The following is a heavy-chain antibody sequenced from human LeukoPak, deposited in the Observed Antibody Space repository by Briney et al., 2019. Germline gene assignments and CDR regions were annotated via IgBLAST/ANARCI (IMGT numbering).Heavy chain of an antibody. D-gene: IGHD1-26*01. CDR1: GFTFDDYT. J-gene: IGHJ6*03. Sequence: PGGSLRLSCAASGFTFDDYTMHWVRQAPGKGLEWVSGISWNSGSIGYADSVKGRFTISRDNAKNSLYLQMNSLRAEDMALYYCATLGGSYRGYYYYMDVWGKGTTVTVSS. V-gene: IGHV3-9*03. CDR2: ISWNSGSI. CDR3: ATLGGSYRGYYYYMDV.